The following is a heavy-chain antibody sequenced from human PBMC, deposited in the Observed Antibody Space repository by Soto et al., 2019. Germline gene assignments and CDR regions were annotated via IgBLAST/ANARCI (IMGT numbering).Heavy chain of an antibody. V-gene: IGHV4-61*01. CDR1: GGSVSSGSYY. CDR3: ASLYGGNSLYYFDY. CDR2: IYYSGST. J-gene: IGHJ4*02. Sequence: SETLSLTCTVSGGSVSSGSYYWSWIRQPPGKGLEWIGYIYYSGSTNYNPSLKSRVTRSVNTSKNQFSLKLSSVTAAATAVFSCASLYGGNSLYYFDYWGQGTLVTVSS. D-gene: IGHD4-17*01.